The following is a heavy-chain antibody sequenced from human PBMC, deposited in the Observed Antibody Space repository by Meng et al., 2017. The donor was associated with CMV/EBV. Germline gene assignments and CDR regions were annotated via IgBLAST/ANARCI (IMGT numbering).Heavy chain of an antibody. V-gene: IGHV4-39*07. D-gene: IGHD3-10*01. Sequence: QLRLRASGRGLVKPSGPLSLPCPVSGGSISSSSYYWGWIRQPPGKGLEWIGSIYYSGSTYYNPSLKSRVTISVDTSKNQFSLKLSSVTAADTAVYYCARDRRGFLDYWGQGTLVTVSS. CDR2: IYYSGST. J-gene: IGHJ4*02. CDR3: ARDRRGFLDY. CDR1: GGSISSSSYY.